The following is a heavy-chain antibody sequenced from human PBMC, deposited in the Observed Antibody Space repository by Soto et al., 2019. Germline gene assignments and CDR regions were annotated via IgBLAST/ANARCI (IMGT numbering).Heavy chain of an antibody. V-gene: IGHV3-21*01. Sequence: GGSLRLSCAASGFTFSTYTMNWVRQAPGKGLEWISSISSGSSYIYYAGSVKGRFTISRDNAKHSLFLQMNSLRADDTAVYYCARDILSGGAYPDSWGQGTKVTVSS. CDR2: ISSGSSYI. D-gene: IGHD3-10*01. J-gene: IGHJ5*01. CDR1: GFTFSTYT. CDR3: ARDILSGGAYPDS.